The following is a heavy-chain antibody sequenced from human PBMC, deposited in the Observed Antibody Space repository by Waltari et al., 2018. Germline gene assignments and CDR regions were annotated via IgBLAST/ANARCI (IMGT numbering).Heavy chain of an antibody. CDR2: INQSGST. CDR3: ARGRRGSSSSDY. CDR1: GGSFSGYY. Sequence: QVQLQQWGAGLLKPSETLSLTCAVYGGSFSGYYWSWIRQPPGKGLEWIGEINQSGSTNYNPSLKSRVTISVDTSKNQFSLKLSSVTAADTAVYYCARGRRGSSSSDYWGQGTLVTVSS. J-gene: IGHJ4*02. V-gene: IGHV4-34*01. D-gene: IGHD6-6*01.